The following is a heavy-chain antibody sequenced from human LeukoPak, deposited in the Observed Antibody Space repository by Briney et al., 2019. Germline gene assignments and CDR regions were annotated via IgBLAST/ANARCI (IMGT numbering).Heavy chain of an antibody. V-gene: IGHV3-74*01. CDR2: INGDERSR. J-gene: IGHJ6*02. Sequence: GGSLRLSCEVSGFTFGDYWMHWVRQPPGKGLVWVSRINGDERSRAYADSVKGRFTISRDNAQNSLYLQMDSLRAEDTAVYYCARNLDVWGQGTTVTVSS. CDR1: GFTFGDYW. CDR3: ARNLDV.